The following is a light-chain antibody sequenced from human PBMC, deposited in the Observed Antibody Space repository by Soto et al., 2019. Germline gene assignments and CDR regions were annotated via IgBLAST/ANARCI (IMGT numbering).Light chain of an antibody. J-gene: IGLJ1*01. CDR3: TSYTSSSTLV. CDR1: SRDGGGYNY. Sequence: QSALTQPASVSGSPGQSITISCTGTSRDGGGYNYVSWYQQHPGKAPKLMIYEVSNRPSGVSNRFSGSKSGNTASLTISGLQAEDEADYYCTSYTSSSTLVFGTRTKLTVL. V-gene: IGLV2-14*01. CDR2: EVS.